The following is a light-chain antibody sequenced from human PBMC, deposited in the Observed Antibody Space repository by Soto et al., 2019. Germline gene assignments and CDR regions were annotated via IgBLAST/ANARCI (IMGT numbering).Light chain of an antibody. CDR1: QSLLHSNGYNC. CDR3: MQALQTPWT. J-gene: IGKJ1*01. V-gene: IGKV2-28*01. CDR2: LGS. Sequence: DIVMTQSPLSLPVTPGESASISCRSSQSLLHSNGYNCLDWYLQKPGQSPQLLIYLGSNRAPGVPDRLSGSGSGTDFTLKISRVEAGDVGVYYCMQALQTPWTFDQGTKVEI.